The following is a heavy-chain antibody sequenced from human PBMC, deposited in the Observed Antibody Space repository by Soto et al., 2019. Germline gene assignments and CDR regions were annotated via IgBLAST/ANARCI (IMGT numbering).Heavy chain of an antibody. V-gene: IGHV4-61*01. CDR2: IYYSGST. CDR3: ARAYYYDSSGYIN. CDR1: GGSVSSGSYY. Sequence: KASETLSLTCTVSGGSVSSGSYYWSWIRQPPGKGLEWIGYIYYSGSTNYNPSLKSRVTISVDTSKNQFSLKLSSVTAADTAVYYCARAYYYDSSGYINWGQGTLVTVSS. D-gene: IGHD3-22*01. J-gene: IGHJ4*02.